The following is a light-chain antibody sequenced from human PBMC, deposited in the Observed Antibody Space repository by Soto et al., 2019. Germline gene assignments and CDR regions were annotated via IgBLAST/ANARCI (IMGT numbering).Light chain of an antibody. CDR2: HAS. CDR3: QQYNSYSTWT. V-gene: IGKV1-5*01. J-gene: IGKJ1*01. Sequence: DIQMTQSPSTLSASLGDRVTITCRASQSIGSDLAWYQQKPGKAPNLLIYHASSLESGVPSRFSGSGSGTAFTLTISSLQPDDFATYYCQQYNSYSTWTFGQGTKVDIK. CDR1: QSIGSD.